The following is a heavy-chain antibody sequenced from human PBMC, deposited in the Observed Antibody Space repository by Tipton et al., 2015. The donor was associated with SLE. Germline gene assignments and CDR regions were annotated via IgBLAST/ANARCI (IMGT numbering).Heavy chain of an antibody. J-gene: IGHJ4*02. CDR1: GFTFSGYN. V-gene: IGHV3-21*01. CDR3: AREVSSVVRGVIRY. D-gene: IGHD3-10*01. CDR2: IGGSGDYI. Sequence: SLRLSCVGSGFTFSGYNMNWVRQAPGKGLEWVSSIGGSGDYIYYADSVKGRFTISRDNAKNSLYLQMNSLRAEDTAVYYCAREVSSVVRGVIRYWGQGTLVTVTS.